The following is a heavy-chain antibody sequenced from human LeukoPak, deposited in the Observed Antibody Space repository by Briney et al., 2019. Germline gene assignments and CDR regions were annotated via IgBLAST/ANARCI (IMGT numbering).Heavy chain of an antibody. CDR2: ISGSGGST. Sequence: PGGSLRLSCAASGFTFSSYAMSWVRQAPGKGLEWVSAISGSGGSTYYADSVKGRFTISRDNSKNTLYLQMNSLRAEDTAVYYCAKTFKDVWGGYRYFGDYWGQGTLVTVSS. CDR3: AKTFKDVWGGYRYFGDY. CDR1: GFTFSSYA. D-gene: IGHD3-16*02. V-gene: IGHV3-23*01. J-gene: IGHJ4*02.